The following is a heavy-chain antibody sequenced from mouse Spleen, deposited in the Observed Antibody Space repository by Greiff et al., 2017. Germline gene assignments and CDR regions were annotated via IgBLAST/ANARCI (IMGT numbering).Heavy chain of an antibody. CDR3: ARYVDYVFAY. CDR2: IYPRSGNT. D-gene: IGHD2-13*01. V-gene: IGHV1-81*01. Sequence: QVQLQQSGAELARPGASVKLSCKASGYTFTSYGISWVKQRTGQGLEWIGEIYPRSGNTYYNEKFKGKATLTADKSSSTAYMELRSLTSEDSAVYFCARYVDYVFAYWGQGTLVTVSA. J-gene: IGHJ3*01. CDR1: GYTFTSYG.